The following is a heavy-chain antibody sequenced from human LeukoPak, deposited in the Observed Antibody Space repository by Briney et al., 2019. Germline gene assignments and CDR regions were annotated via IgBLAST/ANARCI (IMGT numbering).Heavy chain of an antibody. CDR3: ARDRLLWFGEDYYGMDV. CDR2: ISAYNGNT. J-gene: IGHJ6*04. Sequence: ASVKVSCKASGYTFTSYGISWVRQAPGQGLEWMGWISAYNGNTNYAQKLQGRVTMTTDTSTSTAYMELRSLRSDDTAVYYCARDRLLWFGEDYYGMDVWGKGTTDTVSS. D-gene: IGHD3-10*01. V-gene: IGHV1-18*04. CDR1: GYTFTSYG.